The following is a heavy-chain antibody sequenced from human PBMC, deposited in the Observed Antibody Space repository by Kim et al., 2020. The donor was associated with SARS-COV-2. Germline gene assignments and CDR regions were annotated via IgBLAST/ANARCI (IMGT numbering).Heavy chain of an antibody. J-gene: IGHJ6*02. D-gene: IGHD3-10*01. CDR2: ISYDGSNK. Sequence: GGSLRLSCAASGFTFSSYAMHWVRQAPGKGLEWVAVISYDGSNKYYADSVKGRFTISRDNSKNTLYLQMNSLRAEDTAVYYCARDYQPPPFGEASYGMDVWGQGTTVTVSS. CDR1: GFTFSSYA. V-gene: IGHV3-30-3*01. CDR3: ARDYQPPPFGEASYGMDV.